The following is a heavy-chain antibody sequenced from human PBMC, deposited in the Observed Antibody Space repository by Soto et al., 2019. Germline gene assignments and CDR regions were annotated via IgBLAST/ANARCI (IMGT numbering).Heavy chain of an antibody. Sequence: SETLSLTCTIAGGSISSYYWNWIRQSPGNKLEWIGYIYHSGSTNYNPSLKSRVTISIDTSKNQFSLKVTSVTAADTAVYYCARDPGIIGTTDYFDYWGQGTLVTVSS. CDR1: GGSISSYY. J-gene: IGHJ4*02. CDR2: IYHSGST. V-gene: IGHV4-59*01. CDR3: ARDPGIIGTTDYFDY. D-gene: IGHD1-7*01.